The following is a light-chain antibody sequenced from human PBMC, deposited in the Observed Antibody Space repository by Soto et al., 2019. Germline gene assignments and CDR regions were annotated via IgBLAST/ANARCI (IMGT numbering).Light chain of an antibody. Sequence: QSALTQPPSPSGSPGQSVTISCTGTSSDVGGYTSVSWFQQYPGKAPKLMIYEVSKRPSGVPDRFSGSKSGNTASLTVSGLQAEDEADYYCSSYAGSNKGVVFGGGTKLTVL. CDR3: SSYAGSNKGVV. CDR1: SSDVGGYTS. J-gene: IGLJ2*01. CDR2: EVS. V-gene: IGLV2-8*01.